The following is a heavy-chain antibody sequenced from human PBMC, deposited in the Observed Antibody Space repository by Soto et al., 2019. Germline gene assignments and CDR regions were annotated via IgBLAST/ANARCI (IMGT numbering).Heavy chain of an antibody. CDR1: GGSISSGGYY. CDR2: IYYSGST. V-gene: IGHV4-31*03. CDR3: AREGYYDSSGYYFDY. J-gene: IGHJ4*02. Sequence: KASETLSLTCTVSGGSISSGGYYWSWIRQHPGKGLEWIGYIYYSGSTYYNPSLKSRVTISVDTSKNQFSLKLSSVTAADTAVYYCAREGYYDSSGYYFDYWGQGTLVTVSS. D-gene: IGHD3-22*01.